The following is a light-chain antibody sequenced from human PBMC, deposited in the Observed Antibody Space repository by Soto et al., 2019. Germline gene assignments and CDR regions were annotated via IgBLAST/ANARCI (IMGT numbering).Light chain of an antibody. CDR2: GAS. V-gene: IGKV3-20*01. Sequence: EIVLTQSAGTLSLSPGERATLSCRASQSVSSSYLAWYQQKPGQAPRLLIYGASSRATGIPDRFSGSGSGTDFTLTISILEPEDFAVYYCQQYGSSPYTFGQGTKLEIK. CDR1: QSVSSSY. J-gene: IGKJ2*01. CDR3: QQYGSSPYT.